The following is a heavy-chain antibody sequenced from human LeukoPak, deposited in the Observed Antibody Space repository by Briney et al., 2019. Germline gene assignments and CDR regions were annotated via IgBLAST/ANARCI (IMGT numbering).Heavy chain of an antibody. CDR1: GGSISSGGYY. CDR3: ARTHDFWSGYYNYGMDV. V-gene: IGHV4-61*08. Sequence: KASETLSLTCTVSGGSISSGGYYWSWIRQHPGKGLEWIGYIYYSGSTNYNPSLKSRVTISVDTSKNQFSLKLSFVTAADTAVYYCARTHDFWSGYYNYGMDVWGQGTTVTVSS. D-gene: IGHD3-3*01. J-gene: IGHJ6*02. CDR2: IYYSGST.